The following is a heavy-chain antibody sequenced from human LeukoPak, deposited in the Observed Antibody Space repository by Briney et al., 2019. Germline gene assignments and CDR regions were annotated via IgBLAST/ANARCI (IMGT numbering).Heavy chain of an antibody. J-gene: IGHJ4*02. V-gene: IGHV3-23*01. Sequence: GGTLRLSCAASGFTFSAYGMSWVRQSPGQGLEWVSGISANGSITFYARSVRGRFTISRDNSKDTLYLQMNSLRAEDTAVYYCAKPLGSLPGYWGQGTLVTVSS. CDR3: AKPLGSLPGY. D-gene: IGHD3-16*01. CDR2: ISANGSIT. CDR1: GFTFSAYG.